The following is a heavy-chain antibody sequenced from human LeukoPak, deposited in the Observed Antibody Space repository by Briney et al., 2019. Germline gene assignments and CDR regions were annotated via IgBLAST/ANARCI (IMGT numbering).Heavy chain of an antibody. J-gene: IGHJ4*02. D-gene: IGHD2-2*01. V-gene: IGHV1-69*13. Sequence: SVKVSCKASGGTFSSYAISWVRQAPGQGLEWMGGVIPIFGTANYAQKFQGRVTITADESTSTAYMELSSLRSEDTAVYYCASESVPAASIFDYWGQGTLVTVSS. CDR3: ASESVPAASIFDY. CDR1: GGTFSSYA. CDR2: VIPIFGTA.